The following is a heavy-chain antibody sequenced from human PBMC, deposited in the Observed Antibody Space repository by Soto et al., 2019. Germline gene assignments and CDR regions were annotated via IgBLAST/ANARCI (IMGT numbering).Heavy chain of an antibody. Sequence: VQLLESGGGLVQPGGSLRLSCAASGFSFSSYAMSWVRQAPGKGLEWVSVISGSGGTDYADSVKGRFTISRDNSKSTLYLRMNSLRADDTAVYYCAKGASYGSRSYPLDPWGQGTLVTVSS. CDR2: ISGSGGT. CDR3: AKGASYGSRSYPLDP. J-gene: IGHJ5*02. D-gene: IGHD3-10*01. CDR1: GFSFSSYA. V-gene: IGHV3-23*01.